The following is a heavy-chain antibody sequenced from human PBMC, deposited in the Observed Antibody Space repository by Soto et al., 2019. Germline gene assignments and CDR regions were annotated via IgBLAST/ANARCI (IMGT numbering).Heavy chain of an antibody. CDR2: IYYSGST. Sequence: SETRSLTCTVSGGSISSSSYYWGWIRQPPGKGLEWIGSIYYSGSTYYNPSLKSRVTISVDTSKNQFSLKLSSVTAADMAVYYCARRAIAARRPRYFDYWGQGTLVTVSS. V-gene: IGHV4-39*01. CDR3: ARRAIAARRPRYFDY. D-gene: IGHD6-6*01. J-gene: IGHJ4*02. CDR1: GGSISSSSYY.